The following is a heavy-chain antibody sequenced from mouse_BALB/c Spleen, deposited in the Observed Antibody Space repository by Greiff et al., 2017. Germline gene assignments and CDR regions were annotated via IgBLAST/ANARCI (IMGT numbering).Heavy chain of an antibody. CDR2: INPSNGGT. V-gene: IGHV1S81*02. D-gene: IGHD2-2*01. CDR1: GYTFTSYY. Sequence: VQLQQSGAELVKPGASVKLSCKASGYTFTSYYMYWVKQRPGQGLEWIGEINPSNGGTNFNEKFKSKATLTVDKSSSTAYMQLSSLTSEDSAVYYCTREGLRYYFDYWGQGTTLTVSS. CDR3: TREGLRYYFDY. J-gene: IGHJ2*01.